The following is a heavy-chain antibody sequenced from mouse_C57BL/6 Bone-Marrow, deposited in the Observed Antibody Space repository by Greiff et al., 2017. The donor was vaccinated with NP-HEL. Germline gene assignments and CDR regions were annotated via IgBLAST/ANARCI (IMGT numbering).Heavy chain of an antibody. J-gene: IGHJ4*01. D-gene: IGHD1-1*01. V-gene: IGHV14-2*01. CDR3: ARCPTVVAPYYYAMDY. Sequence: EVQLQESGAELVKPGASVKLSCTASGFNIKDYYMHWVKQRTEQGLEWIGRIDPEDGETKYAPKFQGKATITADTSSNTAYLQRSSLTSEDTAVYYCARCPTVVAPYYYAMDYWGQGTSVTVSS. CDR2: IDPEDGET. CDR1: GFNIKDYY.